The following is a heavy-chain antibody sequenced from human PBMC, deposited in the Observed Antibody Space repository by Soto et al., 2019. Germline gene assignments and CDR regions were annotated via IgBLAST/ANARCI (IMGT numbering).Heavy chain of an antibody. CDR1: GYTFTRSG. Sequence: QVRLVQSGAEVKKPGASVKVSCKASGYTFTRSGISWVRQAPGQGLEWMGWISTYNGDTNYAQTFQGRVTMTTDTSTSTVHMEVRSLRSDDTAVYYCAREGVAPYYYYGMDVWGQGTPVIVSS. CDR3: AREGVAPYYYYGMDV. D-gene: IGHD5-12*01. CDR2: ISTYNGDT. J-gene: IGHJ6*02. V-gene: IGHV1-18*01.